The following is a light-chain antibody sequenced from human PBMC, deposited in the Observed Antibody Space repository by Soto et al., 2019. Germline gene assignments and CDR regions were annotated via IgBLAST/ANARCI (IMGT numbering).Light chain of an antibody. CDR3: SSYTSSSIRV. V-gene: IGLV2-14*01. J-gene: IGLJ1*01. CDR1: SSDVGGYNY. CDR2: EVS. Sequence: QSALTQPASVSGSPGQSITISCTGTSSDVGGYNYVSWYQQHPGKAPKLMIYEVSNRPSGVSNRFSGSKSGNTASLTISGLQAEDAADYYCSSYTSSSIRVFGTGTKVTVL.